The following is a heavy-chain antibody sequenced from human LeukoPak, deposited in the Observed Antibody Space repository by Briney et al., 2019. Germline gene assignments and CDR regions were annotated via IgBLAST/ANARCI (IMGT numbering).Heavy chain of an antibody. J-gene: IGHJ4*02. CDR2: IIPIFGTA. Sequence: SVKVSCKASGGTFSSYAISWVRQAPGPGLEWMGGIIPIFGTANYAQKFQGRVTITTDESTSTAYMELSSLRSEDTAVYYCARAGIVATGLASILQYYFDYWGQGTQVTVSS. D-gene: IGHD5-12*01. CDR1: GGTFSSYA. V-gene: IGHV1-69*05. CDR3: ARAGIVATGLASILQYYFDY.